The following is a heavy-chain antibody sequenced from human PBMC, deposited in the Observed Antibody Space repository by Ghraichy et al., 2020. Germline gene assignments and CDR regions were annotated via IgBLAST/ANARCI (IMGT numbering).Heavy chain of an antibody. D-gene: IGHD3-10*01. Sequence: LSLTCAASGFTFSSYAMSWVRQAPGKGLEWVSAISGSGGSTYYADSVKGRFTISRDNSKNTLYLQMNSLRAEDTAVYYCAKDNFELLWFGELLLDFDYWGQGTLVTVSS. CDR3: AKDNFELLWFGELLLDFDY. CDR1: GFTFSSYA. CDR2: ISGSGGST. V-gene: IGHV3-23*01. J-gene: IGHJ4*02.